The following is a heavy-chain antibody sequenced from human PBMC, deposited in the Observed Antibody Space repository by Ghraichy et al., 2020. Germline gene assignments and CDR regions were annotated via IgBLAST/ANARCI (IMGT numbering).Heavy chain of an antibody. Sequence: ASVKVSCKASGYTFTGYYMHWVRQAPGQGLEWMGRINPNSGGTNYAQKFQGRVTMTRDTSISTAYMELSRLRSDDTAVYYCASHYDFWSGYLSWGQGTLVTVSS. V-gene: IGHV1-2*06. D-gene: IGHD3-3*01. CDR1: GYTFTGYY. CDR3: ASHYDFWSGYLS. CDR2: INPNSGGT. J-gene: IGHJ4*02.